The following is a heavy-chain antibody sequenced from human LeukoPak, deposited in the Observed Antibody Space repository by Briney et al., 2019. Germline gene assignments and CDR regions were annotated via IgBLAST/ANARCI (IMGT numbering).Heavy chain of an antibody. CDR2: ISYDGSNK. D-gene: IGHD6-13*01. V-gene: IGHV3-30-3*01. J-gene: IGHJ4*02. CDR1: GFTFSSYA. Sequence: QPGRSLRLSCAASGFTFSSYAMHWVRQAPGKGLEWVAVISYDGSNKYYADSVKGRFTISRDNAKNSLYLQMNSLRAENTALYYCAKDIFTGIAAAGAIDYWGQGTLVTVSS. CDR3: AKDIFTGIAAAGAIDY.